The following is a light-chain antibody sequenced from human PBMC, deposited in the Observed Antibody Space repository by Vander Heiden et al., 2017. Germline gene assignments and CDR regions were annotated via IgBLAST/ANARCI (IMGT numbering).Light chain of an antibody. Sequence: QSVLTQPPSMSAAPGQKVTISCSGSSSNIGNNYVSRYQHLPGAAPQLLIYDNYKRPSGIPDRFSGSKSGTSATLGIAGLQTGDEADYYCGTWDASLSAYVFGTGTKVTVL. J-gene: IGLJ1*01. CDR1: SSNIGNNY. CDR2: DNY. V-gene: IGLV1-51*01. CDR3: GTWDASLSAYV.